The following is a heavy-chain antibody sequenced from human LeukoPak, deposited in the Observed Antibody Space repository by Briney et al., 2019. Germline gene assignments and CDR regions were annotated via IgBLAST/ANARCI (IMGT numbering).Heavy chain of an antibody. V-gene: IGHV4-39*01. D-gene: IGHD1-26*01. Sequence: SETLSLTCTVSGGSISSSSYYWGWIRQPPGKGLEWIGSIYYSGSTYYNPSLRSRVTISVDTSKNQFSLKLSSVTAADTAVYYCARHPGGFDPWGQGTLVTVSS. CDR1: GGSISSSSYY. CDR2: IYYSGST. CDR3: ARHPGGFDP. J-gene: IGHJ5*02.